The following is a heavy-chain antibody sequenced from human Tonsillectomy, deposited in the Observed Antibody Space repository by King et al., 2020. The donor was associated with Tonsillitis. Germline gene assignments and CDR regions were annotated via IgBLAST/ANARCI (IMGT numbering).Heavy chain of an antibody. CDR2: ISSNGGST. CDR3: VKFGGNENDAFDI. CDR1: GFTFSSYA. D-gene: IGHD4-23*01. V-gene: IGHV3-64D*06. J-gene: IGHJ3*02. Sequence: VQLVESGGGLVQPGGSLRLSCSASGFTFSSYAMHWVRQAPGKGLEYVSAISSNGGSTYYADSVKGRFTISRDNSKNTLYLQMSSLSAEDTAVYYCVKFGGNENDAFDIWGQGTMVTVSS.